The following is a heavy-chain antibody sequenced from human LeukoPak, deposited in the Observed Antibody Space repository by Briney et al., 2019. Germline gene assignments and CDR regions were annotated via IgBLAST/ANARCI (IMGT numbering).Heavy chain of an antibody. CDR2: IKQDGSEK. J-gene: IGHJ4*02. Sequence: GRSLRLSCAASGFTFSNYAMHWVRQAPGKGLEWVANIKQDGSEKYYVDSVKGRFTISRDNAKNSLYLQMNSLRAEDTAVYYCAREPTVVMGDDYWGQGTLVTVSS. CDR3: AREPTVVMGDDY. D-gene: IGHD4-23*01. CDR1: GFTFSNYA. V-gene: IGHV3-7*01.